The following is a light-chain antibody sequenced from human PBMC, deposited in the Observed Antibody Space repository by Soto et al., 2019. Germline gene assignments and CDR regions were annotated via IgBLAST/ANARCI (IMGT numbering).Light chain of an antibody. CDR3: QQYNSYWT. Sequence: DIQMTQYPSTLSASVGERVTISCRASQSVNNWLAWYQRKPGKAPKLLIHDASTLESGIPSRFSGSGSGTEFTLTISSLQPDDFATCYCQQYNSYWTFGQGTKVEIK. CDR2: DAS. V-gene: IGKV1-5*01. CDR1: QSVNNW. J-gene: IGKJ1*01.